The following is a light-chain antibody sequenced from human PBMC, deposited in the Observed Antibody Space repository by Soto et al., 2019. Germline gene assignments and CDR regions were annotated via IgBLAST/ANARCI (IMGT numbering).Light chain of an antibody. CDR1: RSNIGAGSD. J-gene: IGLJ3*02. CDR2: AND. Sequence: QSALTQPPSVSGAPGQGVTISCTGSRSNIGAGSDVHWYQQFPGAAPKLLIYANDKRPSGVVDRFSGSKSGTSASLAIVGLQAEDEADYYCQSYDNSLSGSWVFGGGTKLTVL. V-gene: IGLV1-40*01. CDR3: QSYDNSLSGSWV.